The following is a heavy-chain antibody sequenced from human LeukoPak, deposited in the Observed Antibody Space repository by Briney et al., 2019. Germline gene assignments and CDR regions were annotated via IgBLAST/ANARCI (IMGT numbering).Heavy chain of an antibody. CDR2: INPNTGAT. V-gene: IGHV1-2*02. Sequence: ASVKVSCKASGYTFTDYYLHWVRQAPGQGLEWMGWINPNTGATDYAQNFQGRVAMTRDTSISTAYMDLSRLRSDDTAVYYCARAAFYYDSSGHSPDFDYWDQGTLVTVSS. CDR3: ARAAFYYDSSGHSPDFDY. J-gene: IGHJ4*02. D-gene: IGHD3-22*01. CDR1: GYTFTDYY.